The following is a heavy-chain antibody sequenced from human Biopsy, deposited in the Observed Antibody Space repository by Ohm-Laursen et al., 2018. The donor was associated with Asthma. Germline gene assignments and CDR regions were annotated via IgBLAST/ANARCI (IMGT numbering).Heavy chain of an antibody. Sequence: LSLTCAASGFTFDDYAMHWVRQAPGKGLEWVSGISWNSGSIGYADSVKGRFTISRGNAKNSLYLQMNSLRAEDTALYYCAKGEWELLEANFDYWGQGTLVTVSS. CDR3: AKGEWELLEANFDY. CDR2: ISWNSGSI. J-gene: IGHJ4*02. V-gene: IGHV3-9*01. CDR1: GFTFDDYA. D-gene: IGHD1-26*01.